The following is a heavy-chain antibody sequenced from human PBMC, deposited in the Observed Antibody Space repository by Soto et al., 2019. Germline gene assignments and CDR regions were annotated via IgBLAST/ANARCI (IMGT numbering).Heavy chain of an antibody. Sequence: GGSLRLSCAASGFTFSSYAMSWVRQTPGKGLEWVSAISGSGGSTYYADSVKGRFTISRDNSKNTLYLQMNSLRAEDTAVYYCAKPLLWFGESNYYFDYWGQGTLVTVSS. J-gene: IGHJ4*02. CDR3: AKPLLWFGESNYYFDY. V-gene: IGHV3-23*01. CDR1: GFTFSSYA. D-gene: IGHD3-10*01. CDR2: ISGSGGST.